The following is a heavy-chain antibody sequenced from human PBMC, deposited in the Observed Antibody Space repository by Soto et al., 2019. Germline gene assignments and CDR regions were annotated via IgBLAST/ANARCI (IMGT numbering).Heavy chain of an antibody. CDR2: RNPNSANT. Sequence: QVQLVQSGAEVQRPGASVKGSCRASVYAFGDYDISWGRQAPGQGLEWMVWRNPNSANTGYAQKFQGRVSMTRDMSISTAYMELSRLRPEDTAIYYCASMATYGKLNWFDPWGQGALVTVSS. CDR1: VYAFGDYD. CDR3: ASMATYGKLNWFDP. J-gene: IGHJ5*02. V-gene: IGHV1-8*01. D-gene: IGHD1-1*01.